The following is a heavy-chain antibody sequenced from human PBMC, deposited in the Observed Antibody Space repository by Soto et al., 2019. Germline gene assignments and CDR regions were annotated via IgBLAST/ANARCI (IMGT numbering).Heavy chain of an antibody. CDR3: ARSVGSSSEYYFYN. V-gene: IGHV4-34*01. J-gene: IGHJ4*02. D-gene: IGHD6-6*01. CDR1: GGSFRGYY. Sequence: SENLSLTCAVYGGSFRGYYWNWIRQPPGKGLEWIGEINHRGTTSYSPSLKSRVTMSVDTSKDQISLKLNSVTAADTAVYYCARSVGSSSEYYFYNSGQGPSVSLSS. CDR2: INHRGTT.